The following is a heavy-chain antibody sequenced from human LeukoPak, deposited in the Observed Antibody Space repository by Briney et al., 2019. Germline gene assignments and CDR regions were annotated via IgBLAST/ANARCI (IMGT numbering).Heavy chain of an antibody. J-gene: IGHJ6*02. CDR3: ARDRSRYGMDV. V-gene: IGHV3-11*04. CDR1: GFSVSGNY. CDR2: ISSSGSTI. Sequence: GGSLRLSCAASGFSVSGNYMSWVRQAPGKGLEWVSYISSSGSTIYYADSVKGRSTISRDNAKNSLYLQMNSLRAEDTAVYYCARDRSRYGMDVWGQGTTVTVSS.